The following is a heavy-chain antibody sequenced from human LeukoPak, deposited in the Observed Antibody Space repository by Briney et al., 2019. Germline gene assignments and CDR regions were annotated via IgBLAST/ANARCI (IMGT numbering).Heavy chain of an antibody. CDR1: GFTFSSYG. V-gene: IGHV3-30*03. CDR3: ARDFFHSSESRPFDY. J-gene: IGHJ4*02. D-gene: IGHD3-22*01. CDR2: ISYDGSNK. Sequence: GGSLRLSCAASGFTFSSYGMHWVRQAPGKGLEWVAVISYDGSNKYYADSVKGRFTISRDNSKNTLYLQMNSLRAEDTAVYYCARDFFHSSESRPFDYWGQGTLVTVSS.